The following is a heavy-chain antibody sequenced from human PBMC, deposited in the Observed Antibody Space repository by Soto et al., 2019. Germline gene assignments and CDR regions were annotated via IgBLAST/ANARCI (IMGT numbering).Heavy chain of an antibody. Sequence: PSETLSLTCSVSGVSITSYYWSWIRQSAGGGLEWMGRINTDGLSTYSPSFKSRLTMSLDTSKNQVSLRLISVTAADTAVYFCARVPEPVAASEDYYGLDVWGQGTTVTVSS. CDR2: INTDGLS. V-gene: IGHV4-4*07. D-gene: IGHD5-12*01. J-gene: IGHJ6*02. CDR1: GVSITSYY. CDR3: ARVPEPVAASEDYYGLDV.